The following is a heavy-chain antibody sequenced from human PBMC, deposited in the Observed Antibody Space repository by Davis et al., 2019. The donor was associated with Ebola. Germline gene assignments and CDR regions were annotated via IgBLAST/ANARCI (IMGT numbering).Heavy chain of an antibody. J-gene: IGHJ1*01. V-gene: IGHV4-34*01. CDR1: VGSFSGYY. CDR3: ASPGDYVRYFQH. D-gene: IGHD4-17*01. Sequence: SETLSLTCAVYVGSFSGYYWTWIRQPPGKGLEWIGEINHSGSTNYNPSLKSRVTISVDTSKRQFSLKLSSVTAADTAVYYCASPGDYVRYFQHWGQGTPVTVSS. CDR2: INHSGST.